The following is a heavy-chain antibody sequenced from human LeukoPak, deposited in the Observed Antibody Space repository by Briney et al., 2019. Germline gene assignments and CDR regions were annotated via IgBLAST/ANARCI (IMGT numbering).Heavy chain of an antibody. D-gene: IGHD3-9*01. Sequence: GGSLRLSCAASGFTFSSYAMSWVRQAPGKGLEWVSAISGSGGSTYYADSVKGRFTISRDNSKNTLYLQMNSLRAEDTAVYYCAKGVKYDILTGLRFAPAPHFDYWGQGTLVTVSS. CDR1: GFTFSSYA. CDR2: ISGSGGST. V-gene: IGHV3-23*01. CDR3: AKGVKYDILTGLRFAPAPHFDY. J-gene: IGHJ4*02.